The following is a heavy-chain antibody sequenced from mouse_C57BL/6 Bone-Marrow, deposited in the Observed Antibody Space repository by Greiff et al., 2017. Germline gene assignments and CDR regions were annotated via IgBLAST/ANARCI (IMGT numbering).Heavy chain of an antibody. V-gene: IGHV14-4*01. J-gene: IGHJ2*01. CDR1: GFNIKDDY. CDR3: TTSGSGY. CDR2: IDPENGDT. Sequence: EVQLQQSGAELVRPGASVKLSCTASGFNIKDDYMHWVKQRPEQGLEWIGWIDPENGDTEYASKFQGKATITADTPSNTAYLQLSSLTSEDTAVYYCTTSGSGYWGQGTTLTVSS. D-gene: IGHD1-1*01.